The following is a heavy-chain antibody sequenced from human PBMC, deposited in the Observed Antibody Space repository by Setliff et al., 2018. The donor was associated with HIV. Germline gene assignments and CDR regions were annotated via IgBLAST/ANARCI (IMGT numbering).Heavy chain of an antibody. D-gene: IGHD1-26*01. CDR1: GGSVSSGSYY. V-gene: IGHV4-39*01. CDR2: LYFTGST. J-gene: IGHJ6*03. Sequence: PSETLSLTCSVSGGSVSSGSYYWGWIRQPPGKGLEWIGTLYFTGSTYYNPSLKSRVTISVDTSKNQFSLKVNSMTAADTAVYYCARGARLLAAYSDRWDYFYMAVWGKGTTVTVSS. CDR3: ARGARLLAAYSDRWDYFYMAV.